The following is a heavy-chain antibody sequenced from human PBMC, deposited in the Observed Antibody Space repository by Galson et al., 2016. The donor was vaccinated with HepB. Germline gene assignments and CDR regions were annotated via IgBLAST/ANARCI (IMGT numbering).Heavy chain of an antibody. D-gene: IGHD2-15*01. CDR1: GFTFSSFT. V-gene: IGHV3-21*06. J-gene: IGHJ6*03. CDR2: ISSNTNYI. Sequence: SLRLSCAASGFTFSSFTMNWVRQPLGKGLEWVSSISSNTNYIYYADSVKGRFTISRDNAKNSLYLQMNSLRAGDTAVYYCARDGAPYCTGGSCNEDFSYHMDVWGKGTTVTVSS. CDR3: ARDGAPYCTGGSCNEDFSYHMDV.